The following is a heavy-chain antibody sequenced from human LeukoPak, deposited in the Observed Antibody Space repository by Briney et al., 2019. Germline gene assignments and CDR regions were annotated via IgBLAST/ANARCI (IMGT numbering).Heavy chain of an antibody. CDR1: GFTVSTNS. D-gene: IGHD4/OR15-4a*01. Sequence: GGSLRLSCTVSGFTVSTNSMSWVRQAPGKGLEWVSFIYGDNTHYSDSVKGRFTISRDNSKNTLYLQMNSLRAEDTAVYYCARRAGAYSHPYDYWGQGTLVTVSS. V-gene: IGHV3-53*01. CDR2: IYGDNT. CDR3: ARRAGAYSHPYDY. J-gene: IGHJ4*02.